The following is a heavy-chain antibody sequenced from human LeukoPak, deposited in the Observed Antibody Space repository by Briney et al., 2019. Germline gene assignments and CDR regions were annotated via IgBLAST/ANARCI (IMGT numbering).Heavy chain of an antibody. CDR2: ISSSSSYI. D-gene: IGHD6-19*01. CDR1: EFTFSSYG. Sequence: GGSLRLSCAASEFTFSSYGMHWVRQGPGKGLEWVSSISSSSSYIYYADSVKGRFTISRDNAKNSLYLQMNSLRAEDTAVYYCAKDQGSSGWTYYFDYWGQGTLVTVSS. CDR3: AKDQGSSGWTYYFDY. J-gene: IGHJ4*02. V-gene: IGHV3-21*01.